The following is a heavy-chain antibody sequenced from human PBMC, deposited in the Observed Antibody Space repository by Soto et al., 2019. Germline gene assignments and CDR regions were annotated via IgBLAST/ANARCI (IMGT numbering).Heavy chain of an antibody. V-gene: IGHV4-59*12. CDR1: GGSISSYY. Sequence: PSETLSLTCTVSGGSISSYYWSWIRQPPGKGLEWIGYIYYSGSTYYNPSLKSRVTISVDTSKNQFSLKLSSVTAADTAVYYCARDRGSGSYLAFDIWGQGTMVTVSS. J-gene: IGHJ3*02. CDR3: ARDRGSGSYLAFDI. CDR2: IYYSGST. D-gene: IGHD3-10*01.